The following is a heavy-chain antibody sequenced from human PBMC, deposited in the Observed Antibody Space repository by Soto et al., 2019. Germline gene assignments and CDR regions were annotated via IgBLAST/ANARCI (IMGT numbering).Heavy chain of an antibody. D-gene: IGHD6-19*01. CDR3: ARGIRYSSGWYSRGAFDY. Sequence: QVQLQQWGAGLLKPSETLSLTCAVYGGSFSGYYWSWIRQPPGKGLEWIGEIHHSGSTNYNPSLKSRVTISVDTSKNKFCRKLSSVTAADTAVYYCARGIRYSSGWYSRGAFDYWGQGTLVTVSS. V-gene: IGHV4-34*01. CDR2: IHHSGST. J-gene: IGHJ4*02. CDR1: GGSFSGYY.